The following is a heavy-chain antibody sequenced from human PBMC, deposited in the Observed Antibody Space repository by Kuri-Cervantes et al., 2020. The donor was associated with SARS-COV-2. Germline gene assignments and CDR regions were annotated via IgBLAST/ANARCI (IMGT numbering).Heavy chain of an antibody. CDR3: ARGPGYNGYYYMDV. CDR2: ITHRGDT. J-gene: IGHJ6*03. D-gene: IGHD5-24*01. CDR1: GGSFNTYY. V-gene: IGHV4-34*01. Sequence: GSLRLSCAVYGGSFNTYYWAWSRQPPGKGLERIGEITHRGDTIYNMCLKSRVTISVDTSKKQFSLDLRSVTAADTAIYYCARGPGYNGYYYMDVWGNGTTVTVSS.